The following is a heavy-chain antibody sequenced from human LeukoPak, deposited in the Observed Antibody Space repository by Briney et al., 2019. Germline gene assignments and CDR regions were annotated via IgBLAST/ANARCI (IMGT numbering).Heavy chain of an antibody. Sequence: LPGGSLRLSCAASGFTFSSYAMHWVRQAPGKGLEYVSAISCNGGSTYYANSVKGRFTISRDNSKNTLYLQMGSMRAEDMAVYYCARADYGIGGFDYWGQGTLVTASS. CDR1: GFTFSSYA. J-gene: IGHJ4*02. D-gene: IGHD4-17*01. CDR3: ARADYGIGGFDY. CDR2: ISCNGGST. V-gene: IGHV3-64*01.